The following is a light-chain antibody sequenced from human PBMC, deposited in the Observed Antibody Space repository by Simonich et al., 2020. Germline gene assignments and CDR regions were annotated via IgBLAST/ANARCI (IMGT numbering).Light chain of an antibody. CDR1: QSVSSSY. Sequence: EIVLTQSPGTLSLSPGERATLSCRASQSVSSSYLAWYQQKPGLAPRLLIYDASSRATGIPDRFSGRGSGTDFTLTISRLEPEDFAVFYCQQYGSSPETFGQGTKVEIK. CDR3: QQYGSSPET. V-gene: IGKV3D-20*01. J-gene: IGKJ1*01. CDR2: DAS.